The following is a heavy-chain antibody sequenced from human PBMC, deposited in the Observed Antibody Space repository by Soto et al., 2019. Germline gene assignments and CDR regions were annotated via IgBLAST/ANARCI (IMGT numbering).Heavy chain of an antibody. D-gene: IGHD4-17*01. CDR3: ARDGPFNDYGDDNAIASLDY. CDR2: ISAHNGNT. V-gene: IGHV1-18*01. CDR1: GYTFTSYG. J-gene: IGHJ4*02. Sequence: GASVKVSCKASGYTFTSYGISWVRQAPGQGLGWMGWISAHNGNTNYAQKLQGRVTMTTDTSTSTAYMELRSLRSDDTAVYYCARDGPFNDYGDDNAIASLDYWGQGTLVTVSS.